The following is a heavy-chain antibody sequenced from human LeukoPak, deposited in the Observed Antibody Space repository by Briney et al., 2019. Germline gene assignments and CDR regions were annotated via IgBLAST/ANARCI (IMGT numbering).Heavy chain of an antibody. CDR2: IRYDGSNK. CDR1: TFTFSSYA. J-gene: IGHJ5*02. V-gene: IGHV3-30*02. CDR3: AKAVYYDILTGYQAGLFDP. Sequence: PGGSLRLSCAASTFTFSSYAMHWVRQAPGKGLEWVTFIRYDGSNKYYADSVKGRFTISRDNSKNTLYLQMNSLRPEDTAVYYCAKAVYYDILTGYQAGLFDPWGQGTLVTVSS. D-gene: IGHD3-9*01.